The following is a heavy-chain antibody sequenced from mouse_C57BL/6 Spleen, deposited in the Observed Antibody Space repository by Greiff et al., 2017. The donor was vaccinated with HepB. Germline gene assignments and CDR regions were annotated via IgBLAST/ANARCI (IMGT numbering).Heavy chain of an antibody. J-gene: IGHJ4*01. D-gene: IGHD1-1*01. CDR1: GYSITSGYY. Sequence: EVKLMESGPGLVKPSQSLSLTCSVTGYSITSGYYWNWIRQFPGNKLEWMGYISYDGSNNYNPYLKNRISITRDTSKSQSFLKLNSVTTEDTATYYGARDGHYYARAYALDYWGQGTSVTVSS. CDR3: ARDGHYYARAYALDY. CDR2: ISYDGSN. V-gene: IGHV3-6*01.